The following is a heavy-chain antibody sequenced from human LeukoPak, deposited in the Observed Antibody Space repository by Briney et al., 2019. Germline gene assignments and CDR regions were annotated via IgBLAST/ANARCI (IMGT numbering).Heavy chain of an antibody. CDR3: ARTTIVGATTSWFDP. J-gene: IGHJ5*02. CDR1: GGTFSSYA. D-gene: IGHD1-26*01. V-gene: IGHV1-69*13. CDR2: IIPIFGTA. Sequence: ASVKVSCKASGGTFSSYAISWVRQAPGQGLEWMGGIIPIFGTANYAQKFQGRVTITADESTSTAYMELSSLRSEDTAVYYCARTTIVGATTSWFDPWGQGTLVTVSS.